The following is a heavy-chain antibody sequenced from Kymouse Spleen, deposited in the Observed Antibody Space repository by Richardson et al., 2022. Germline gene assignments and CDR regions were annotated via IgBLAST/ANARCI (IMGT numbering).Heavy chain of an antibody. CDR2: TYYRSKWYN. D-gene: IGHD1-7*01. CDR1: GDSVSSNSAA. V-gene: IGHV6-1*01. CDR3: ARVTGTTRLLLLRYGR. Sequence: QVQLQQSGPGLVKPSQTLSLTCAISGDSVSSNSAAWNWIRQSPSRGLEWLGRTYYRSKWYNDYAVSVKSRITINPDTSKNQFSLQLNSVTPEDTAVYYCARVTGTTRLLLLRYGRLGPRDHGHRLL. J-gene: IGHJ6*02.